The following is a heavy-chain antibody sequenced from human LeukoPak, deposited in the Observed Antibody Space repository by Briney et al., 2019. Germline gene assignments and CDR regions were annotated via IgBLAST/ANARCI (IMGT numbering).Heavy chain of an antibody. V-gene: IGHV1-2*06. J-gene: IGHJ5*02. CDR1: GYTFTGYY. Sequence: GASVKVSCKASGYTFTGYYMHWVRQAPGQGLEWMGRINPNNGGTNYAQKFQGRVTMTGDTSISTAYMELSSLRSEDTAVYYCARVGYGANWFDPWGQGTLVTVSS. D-gene: IGHD6-13*01. CDR3: ARVGYGANWFDP. CDR2: INPNNGGT.